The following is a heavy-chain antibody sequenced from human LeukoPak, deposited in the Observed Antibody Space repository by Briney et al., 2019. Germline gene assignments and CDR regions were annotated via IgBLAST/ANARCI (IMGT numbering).Heavy chain of an antibody. CDR3: AREHSAFDY. CDR2: IYYSGST. D-gene: IGHD1-26*01. CDR1: GDPISTSSDY. J-gene: IGHJ4*02. Sequence: PSETLSLTCTVSGDPISTSSDYKWTWIRQPPRKGLEWIGYIYYSGSTNYNPSLQSRVTLSVDTSNNQFSLKLTSVTAADTAVYYCAREHSAFDYWGQGTLVTVSS. V-gene: IGHV4-61*08.